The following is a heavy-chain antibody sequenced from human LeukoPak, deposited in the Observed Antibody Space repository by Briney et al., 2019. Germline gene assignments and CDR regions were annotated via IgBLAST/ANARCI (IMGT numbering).Heavy chain of an antibody. CDR3: AKDDRLLRFLH. J-gene: IGHJ4*02. CDR2: IIGSGGTT. CDR1: GFTFSTYW. V-gene: IGHV3-23*01. Sequence: GGSLRLSCAVSGFTFSTYWMSWVRQAPGKGLEWVSGIIGSGGTTYYADSVKGRFTISRDNSKNTVYLQINNLRDEDTAVYYCAKDDRLLRFLHWGQGTLVTVSS. D-gene: IGHD3-16*01.